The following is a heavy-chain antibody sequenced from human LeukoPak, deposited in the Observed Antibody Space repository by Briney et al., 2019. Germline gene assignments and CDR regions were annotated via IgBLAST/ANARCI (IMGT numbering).Heavy chain of an antibody. V-gene: IGHV4-61*02. CDR1: GGSISSGSYY. Sequence: PSQTLSLTCTVSGGSISSGSYYWSWIRQPAGKGLEWIGRIYTSGSTNYNPSLKSRVTISVDTSKNQFSLKLSSVTAADTAVYYCARDAGHQLSRRNYYAMDVWGQGTTVTVSS. CDR3: ARDAGHQLSRRNYYAMDV. CDR2: IYTSGST. D-gene: IGHD2-2*01. J-gene: IGHJ6*02.